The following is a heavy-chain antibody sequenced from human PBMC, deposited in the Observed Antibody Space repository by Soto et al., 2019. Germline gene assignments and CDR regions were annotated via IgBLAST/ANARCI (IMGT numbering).Heavy chain of an antibody. J-gene: IGHJ6*02. CDR3: ARRQIPPPTRGAANARGAMDV. CDR2: IWNDGSNS. V-gene: IGHV3-33*01. D-gene: IGHD6-13*01. Sequence: QVQLVESGGGVVQPGRSLRLSCAASGFTFNNYGMHWVRQAPGKGLEWLAVIWNDGSNSSYANSVKGRFPISRDNSKNTLYLQISSLRAEDTVVYYCARRQIPPPTRGAANARGAMDVWGQGTTVTVSS. CDR1: GFTFNNYG.